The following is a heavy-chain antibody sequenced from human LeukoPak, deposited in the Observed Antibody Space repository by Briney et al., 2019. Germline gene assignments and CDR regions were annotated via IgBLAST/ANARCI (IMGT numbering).Heavy chain of an antibody. CDR3: ARLSIVGATNLDY. J-gene: IGHJ4*02. D-gene: IGHD1-26*01. V-gene: IGHV4-59*08. CDR2: IYYSGST. Sequence: PSETLSLTCTVSGASITSYYWSWIRQPPGKGLEWIGYIYYSGSTTYKPSLKSRATISVDTSKNQFSLKLSSVTAADTAVYYCARLSIVGATNLDYWGQGTLVTVSS. CDR1: GASITSYY.